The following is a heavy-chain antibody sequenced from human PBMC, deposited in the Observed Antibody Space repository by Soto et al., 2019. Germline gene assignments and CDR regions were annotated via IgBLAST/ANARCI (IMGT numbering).Heavy chain of an antibody. J-gene: IGHJ4*02. CDR3: ARVIITATGTSGFDS. D-gene: IGHD6-13*01. Sequence: QVQLQESGPGLVKPSQTLSLTCTVSGGSIRSSDYYWSWIRQPPGKGLEWIGYGYSSESAYYNPSLQSRGFISIDTSKNQFSLTLSSVTAADTAVYYCARVIITATGTSGFDSWGQGTLVTVSS. CDR2: GYSSESA. CDR1: GGSIRSSDYY. V-gene: IGHV4-30-4*01.